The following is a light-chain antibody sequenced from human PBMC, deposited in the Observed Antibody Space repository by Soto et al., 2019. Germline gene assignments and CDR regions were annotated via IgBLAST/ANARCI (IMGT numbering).Light chain of an antibody. J-gene: IGKJ1*01. CDR2: AAS. CDR3: QDYDSGLVT. CDR1: QGISSS. V-gene: IGKV1-27*01. Sequence: DIQMTQSPSSLSASVGDRVTSTCRASQGISSSLAWDQQQPGEVPKLLIYAASTLQLGVASSFSGSGSGTVFTLTISSLQPEDVATYYCQDYDSGLVTFGRGTTVGIK.